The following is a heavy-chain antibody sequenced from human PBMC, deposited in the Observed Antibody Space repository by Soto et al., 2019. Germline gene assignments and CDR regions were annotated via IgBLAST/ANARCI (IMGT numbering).Heavy chain of an antibody. J-gene: IGHJ4*02. CDR1: GDSINRNDYY. Sequence: SETLSLTCSVSGDSINRNDYYWGWIRQPPGKGLEWIGTIYYGGSTYYTPSLRSRVFISVDTSKNHFSLQLTSVTAADTAVYYCVSRYRSQYYDGRGSSFYYWGQGNLVTVS. V-gene: IGHV4-39*02. D-gene: IGHD3-22*01. CDR3: VSRYRSQYYDGRGSSFYY. CDR2: IYYGGST.